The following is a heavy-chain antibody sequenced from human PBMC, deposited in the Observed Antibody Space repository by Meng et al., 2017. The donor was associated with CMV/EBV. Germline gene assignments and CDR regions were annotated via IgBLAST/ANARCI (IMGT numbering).Heavy chain of an antibody. CDR2: ISVYNGHT. V-gene: IGHV1-18*01. Sequence: QVQLVQSGVEVTKPGPSLKASCKASGYTFTGYGFSWVRQAPGQGLEWMGWISVYNGHTNFAQNLQGRVTMTTDTSTSTAYVELRSLRSDDTAIYYCARGVPLGIIYSFDYWGQGTLVTVSS. CDR3: ARGVPLGIIYSFDY. CDR1: GYTFTGYG. D-gene: IGHD2-21*01. J-gene: IGHJ4*01.